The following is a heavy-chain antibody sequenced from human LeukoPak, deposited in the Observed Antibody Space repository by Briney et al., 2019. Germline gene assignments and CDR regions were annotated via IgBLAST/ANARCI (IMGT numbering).Heavy chain of an antibody. J-gene: IGHJ5*02. CDR1: GFTFITYT. CDR2: ISGHGGP. D-gene: IGHD1-14*01. V-gene: IGHV3-23*01. CDR3: AKDFGRNLGGPGS. Sequence: GGSLRLSCAASGFTFITYTMAWVRQAPGGGLEWVSGISGHGGPYYADSVRGRFAISRDNSKSTLYLEMNSLRVEDTAVYYCAKDFGRNLGGPGSWGRGTLVIVSS.